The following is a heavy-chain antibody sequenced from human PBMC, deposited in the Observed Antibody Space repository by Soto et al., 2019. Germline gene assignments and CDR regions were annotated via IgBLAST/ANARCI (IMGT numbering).Heavy chain of an antibody. CDR1: GFTFTNYG. CDR3: TRADSIIIPAVADF. J-gene: IGHJ1*01. CDR2: VSKSDYT. D-gene: IGHD6-19*01. Sequence: EVQLLESGGGLLRPGGALTLSCAGSGFTFTNYGINWVRQAPGKGLEWVSSVSKSDYTYYSESVKGRFTISRDNARNSVSMQMYNRRAEDTAVYYCTRADSIIIPAVADFWGQGTLVTVSS. V-gene: IGHV3-21*01.